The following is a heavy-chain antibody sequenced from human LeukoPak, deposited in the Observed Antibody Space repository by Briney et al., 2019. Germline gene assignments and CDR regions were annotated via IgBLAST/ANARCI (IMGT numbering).Heavy chain of an antibody. CDR2: IHPGGPDP. J-gene: IGHJ4*02. D-gene: IGHD1-20*01. V-gene: IGHV5-51*01. Sequence: GESLKISCESSGYRFNTYWIGWVRQMPGKGLEWLAVIHPGGPDPTYSPSFQGQVTISADQSINTAYLQWSSLKASDTAMFYCGRRGGGISGTIFDYWGQGTLVTVSS. CDR1: GYRFNTYW. CDR3: GRRGGGISGTIFDY.